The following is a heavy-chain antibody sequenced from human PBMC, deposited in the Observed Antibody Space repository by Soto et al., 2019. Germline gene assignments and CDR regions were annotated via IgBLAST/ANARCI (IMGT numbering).Heavy chain of an antibody. CDR1: GGSISSGGYS. CDR2: IYHSGST. Sequence: SETLSLTCAVSGGSISSGGYSWSWIRQPPGKGLEWVGYIYHSGSTYYNPSLKSRVTISVDRSKNQFSLKLSSVTAADTAVYYCARGNPVPLDYWGQGTLVTVSS. V-gene: IGHV4-30-2*01. CDR3: ARGNPVPLDY. J-gene: IGHJ4*02. D-gene: IGHD1-1*01.